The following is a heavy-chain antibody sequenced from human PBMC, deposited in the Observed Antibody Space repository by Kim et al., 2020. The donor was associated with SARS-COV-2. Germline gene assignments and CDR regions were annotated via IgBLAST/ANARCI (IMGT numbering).Heavy chain of an antibody. D-gene: IGHD3-10*01. Sequence: YYANSVKGRFPISRDNSKNTLYLQMNSLRAEDTAVYYCARDRHQTMVFDYWGQGTLVTVSS. J-gene: IGHJ4*02. V-gene: IGHV3-30*01. CDR3: ARDRHQTMVFDY.